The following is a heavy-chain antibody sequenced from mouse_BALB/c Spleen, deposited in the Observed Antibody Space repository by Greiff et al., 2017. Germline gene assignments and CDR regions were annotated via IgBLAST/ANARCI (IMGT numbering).Heavy chain of an antibody. CDR2: IWSGGST. V-gene: IGHV2-2*02. Sequence: QVQLKESGPGLVQPSQSLSITCTVSGFSLTSYGVHWVRQSPGKGLEWLGVIWSGGSTDYNAAFISRLSISKDNSKSQVFFKMNSLQANDTAIYYCASPITTATSLDAMDYWGQGTSVTVSS. CDR3: ASPITTATSLDAMDY. CDR1: GFSLTSYG. J-gene: IGHJ4*01. D-gene: IGHD1-2*01.